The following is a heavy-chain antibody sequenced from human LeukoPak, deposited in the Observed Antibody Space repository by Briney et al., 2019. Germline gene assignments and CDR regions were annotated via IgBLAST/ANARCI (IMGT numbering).Heavy chain of an antibody. D-gene: IGHD5-24*01. CDR1: GFTFSSYS. CDR2: ISSSSSYI. Sequence: GGSLRLSCVASGFTFSSYSMNWVRQAPGKGLEWVSSISSSSSYIYYADSVKGRFTISRDNAKNSLYLQMNSLRAEDTAVYYCARAQMATTNDLDYWGQGTLVTVSS. V-gene: IGHV3-21*01. CDR3: ARAQMATTNDLDY. J-gene: IGHJ4*02.